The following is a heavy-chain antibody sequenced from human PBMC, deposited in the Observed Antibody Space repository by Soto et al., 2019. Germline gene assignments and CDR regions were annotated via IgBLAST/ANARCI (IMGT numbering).Heavy chain of an antibody. Sequence: GGSLRLSCAASGFTFSSYAMHWVRQAPGKGLEWVAVISYDGSNKYYADSVKGRFTISRDNSKNTLYLQMNSLRAEDTAVYYCARDMVNDDYYGMDVWGQGTTVTVSS. CDR2: ISYDGSNK. V-gene: IGHV3-30-3*01. J-gene: IGHJ6*02. CDR1: GFTFSSYA. D-gene: IGHD5-18*01. CDR3: ARDMVNDDYYGMDV.